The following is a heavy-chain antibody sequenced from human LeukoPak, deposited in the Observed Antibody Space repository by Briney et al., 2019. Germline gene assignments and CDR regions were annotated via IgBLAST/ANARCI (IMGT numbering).Heavy chain of an antibody. Sequence: GGSLRLSCAASGFTFSSYAMSRVRQAPGKGLEWVSAISGSGGSTYYADSVKGRFTISRDNSKNTLYLQMNCLRAEDTAVYYCAKASSSWYVWFDPWGQGTLVTVSS. V-gene: IGHV3-23*01. D-gene: IGHD6-13*01. CDR1: GFTFSSYA. CDR3: AKASSSWYVWFDP. J-gene: IGHJ5*02. CDR2: ISGSGGST.